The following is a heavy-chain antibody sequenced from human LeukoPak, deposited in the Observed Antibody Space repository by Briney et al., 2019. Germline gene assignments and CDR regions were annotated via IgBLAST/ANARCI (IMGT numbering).Heavy chain of an antibody. J-gene: IGHJ4*02. CDR1: GFTVSSNY. CDR2: SYSGNTT. D-gene: IGHD6-19*01. CDR3: ATYSSGRRGYYFDS. V-gene: IGHV3-66*01. Sequence: GGSLRLSCAASGFTVSSNYMSWVRQAPGKGLEWVAISYSGNTTYCADSVRGRFTISRDKSKNRLHLQMNSLRAEDTAVYYCATYSSGRRGYYFDSWGQGTQVTVSS.